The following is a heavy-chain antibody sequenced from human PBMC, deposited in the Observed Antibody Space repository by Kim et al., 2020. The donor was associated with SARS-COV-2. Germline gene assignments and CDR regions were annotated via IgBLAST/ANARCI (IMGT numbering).Heavy chain of an antibody. CDR3: AKEDNEFWSGYYPLFDY. Sequence: VKGRFTTSQENSKDTMYLKMNSLRAEDTAVYYCAKEDNEFWSGYYPLFDYWGQGTLVTVSS. J-gene: IGHJ4*02. D-gene: IGHD3-3*01. V-gene: IGHV3-33*06.